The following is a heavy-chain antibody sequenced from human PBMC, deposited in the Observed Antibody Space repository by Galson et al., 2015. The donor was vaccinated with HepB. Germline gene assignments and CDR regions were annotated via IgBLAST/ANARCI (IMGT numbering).Heavy chain of an antibody. J-gene: IGHJ4*02. CDR2: ISGSGGST. D-gene: IGHD5-12*01. CDR1: GFTFSSYA. Sequence: SLRLSCAASGFTFSSYAMSWVRQAPGKGLEWVSAISGSGGSTYYADSVKGRFTISRDNSKNTLYLQMNSLRAEDTAMYYCARVPSLEIVVFFDYWGQGTLVTVSS. V-gene: IGHV3-23*01. CDR3: ARVPSLEIVVFFDY.